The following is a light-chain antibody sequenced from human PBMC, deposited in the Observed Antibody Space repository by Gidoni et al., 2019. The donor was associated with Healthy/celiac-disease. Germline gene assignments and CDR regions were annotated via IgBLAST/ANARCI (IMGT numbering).Light chain of an antibody. CDR2: GKN. CDR1: SLRSYY. Sequence: SSEPTPDPAVSVALGQTVRITCQGDSLRSYYASWYQQKPGQAPVLVIYGKNNRPSGIPDRFSGSSSGNTASLTITGAQAEDEADYYCNSRDSSGNHVFGTGTKVTVL. V-gene: IGLV3-19*01. CDR3: NSRDSSGNHV. J-gene: IGLJ1*01.